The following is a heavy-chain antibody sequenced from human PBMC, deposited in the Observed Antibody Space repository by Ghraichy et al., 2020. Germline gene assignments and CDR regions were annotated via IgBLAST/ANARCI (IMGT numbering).Heavy chain of an antibody. V-gene: IGHV3-23*01. CDR2: ISVSGIST. Sequence: GGSLRLSCAASGFTFSNYGLTWVRQGPGKGLQWVSEISVSGISTYYADSVKGRFTISRDNSKNTLYLQMNSLRVEDTAVYYCAQVIPASGTGYWGQGTLVTVSS. J-gene: IGHJ4*02. D-gene: IGHD1-26*01. CDR1: GFTFSNYG. CDR3: AQVIPASGTGY.